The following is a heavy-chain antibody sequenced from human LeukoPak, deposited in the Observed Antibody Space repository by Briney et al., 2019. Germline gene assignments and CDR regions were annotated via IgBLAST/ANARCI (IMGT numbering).Heavy chain of an antibody. D-gene: IGHD6-6*01. Sequence: PSETLSLTCAVYGGSFSGYYWNWTRQPPGKGLEWIGYIYHSGSTNYNPSLQSRVTISVDTSKNQFSLNLNSVTAADTAVYYCARGGAARLHFQNWGQGTLVTVSS. CDR2: IYHSGST. J-gene: IGHJ1*01. V-gene: IGHV4-59*01. CDR1: GGSFSGYY. CDR3: ARGGAARLHFQN.